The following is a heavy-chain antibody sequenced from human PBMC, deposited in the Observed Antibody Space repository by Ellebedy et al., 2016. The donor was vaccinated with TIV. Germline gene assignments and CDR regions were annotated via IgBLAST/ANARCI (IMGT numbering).Heavy chain of an antibody. Sequence: ASVKVSCKASGYNFRNYIISWLRQAPGQGREWMGWISPYTGDVKFAQKFQGRVTMTSDASTSTAYMERTNRRPDDTAVFYCARAQVWFGDFPFYFDYWGQGTLVTVSS. V-gene: IGHV1-18*01. CDR2: ISPYTGDV. CDR1: GYNFRNYI. J-gene: IGHJ4*02. CDR3: ARAQVWFGDFPFYFDY. D-gene: IGHD3-10*01.